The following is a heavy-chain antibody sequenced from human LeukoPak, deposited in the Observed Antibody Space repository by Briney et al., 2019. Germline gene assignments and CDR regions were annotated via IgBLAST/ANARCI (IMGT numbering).Heavy chain of an antibody. J-gene: IGHJ3*02. CDR1: GFTFSSYG. D-gene: IGHD3-22*01. Sequence: GGSLRLSCAASGFTFSSYGMHWVRQAPGKGLEWVAFIRYDGSNKYYADSVKGRFTISRDNSKNTLYLQMNSLRAEDTAVYYCAMHIYDSSGLDAFDIWGQGAMVTVSS. CDR2: IRYDGSNK. CDR3: AMHIYDSSGLDAFDI. V-gene: IGHV3-30*02.